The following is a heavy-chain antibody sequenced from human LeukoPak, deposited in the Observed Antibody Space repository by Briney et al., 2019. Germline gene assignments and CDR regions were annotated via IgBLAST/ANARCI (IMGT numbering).Heavy chain of an antibody. CDR2: VKRGGSEK. Sequence: GGSLRLSCAASGFTFSSYWLSWVRQAPGKGLEWVANVKRGGSEKYYVDSVKGRFTISRDNAKNSLFPQVYSLRAENTAVYYCARDYFDGSDYYSGFDYWGQGTPVTVSS. CDR3: ARDYFDGSDYYSGFDY. V-gene: IGHV3-7*01. D-gene: IGHD3-22*01. CDR1: GFTFSSYW. J-gene: IGHJ4*02.